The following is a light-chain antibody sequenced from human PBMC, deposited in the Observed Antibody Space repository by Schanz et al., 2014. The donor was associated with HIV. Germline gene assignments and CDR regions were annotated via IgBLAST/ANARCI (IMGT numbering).Light chain of an antibody. CDR3: QHYGGS. V-gene: IGKV3-20*01. CDR1: QSVTSNS. J-gene: IGKJ3*01. Sequence: EIVMTQSPATLSVSPGERATLSCRASQSVTSNSLAWYQQKPGQSPRLLIYDASNRATGIPDRFSGSGSGTDFTLSISRLEPEDFAVYYCQHYGGSFGPGTKVDSK. CDR2: DAS.